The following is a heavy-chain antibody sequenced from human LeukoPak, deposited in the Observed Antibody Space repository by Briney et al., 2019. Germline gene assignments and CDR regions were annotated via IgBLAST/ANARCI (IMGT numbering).Heavy chain of an antibody. CDR1: GYTFPSYA. V-gene: IGHV7-4-1*02. CDR3: AREWLAPDY. J-gene: IGHJ4*02. CDR2: INTNTGNP. D-gene: IGHD6-19*01. Sequence: GASVQVSCRASGYTFPSYAMNWVRQAPGQGLEWMGWINTNTGNPTYAQGFTGRFVFSLDTSVSTAYLQISSLKAEDTAVYYCAREWLAPDYWGQGTLVTVSS.